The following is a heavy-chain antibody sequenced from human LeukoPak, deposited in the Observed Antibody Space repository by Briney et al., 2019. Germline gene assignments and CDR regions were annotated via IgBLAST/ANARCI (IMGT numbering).Heavy chain of an antibody. J-gene: IGHJ5*02. D-gene: IGHD2-15*01. V-gene: IGHV4-30-4*01. CDR1: GGSISSSSYY. CDR2: ISYSGST. CDR3: AREEAIVTFGIGRSAHNWFDP. Sequence: SETLSLTCTVSGGSISSSSYYWSWIRQPPGKGLEWIGYISYSGSTHYNPSLKSRVIISVDTSKNHFSLKLSSVTAADTAIYYCAREEAIVTFGIGRSAHNWFDPWGQGTLVTVSS.